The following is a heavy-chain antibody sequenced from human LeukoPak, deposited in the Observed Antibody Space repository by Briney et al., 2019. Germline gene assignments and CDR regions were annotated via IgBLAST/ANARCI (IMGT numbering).Heavy chain of an antibody. D-gene: IGHD3-3*01. Sequence: SETLSLTCAVYGGSFRGYYWSWIRQPPGKGLEWMGEINHSGSTNYNPSLKSRVTISVDTSKNQFSLKLSSVTAADTAVYYCARGLEVVGYYDFWSGYYSWNYMDVWGKGTTVTISS. V-gene: IGHV4-34*01. J-gene: IGHJ6*03. CDR2: INHSGST. CDR3: ARGLEVVGYYDFWSGYYSWNYMDV. CDR1: GGSFRGYY.